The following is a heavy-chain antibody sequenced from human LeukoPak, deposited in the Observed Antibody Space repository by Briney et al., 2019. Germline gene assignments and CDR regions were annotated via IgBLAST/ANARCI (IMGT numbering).Heavy chain of an antibody. CDR2: IYPGDSDT. D-gene: IGHD2-2*01. V-gene: IGHV5-51*01. J-gene: IGHJ4*02. Sequence: ASVKVSCKGSGYSFTSYWIGWVRQMPGKGLEWMGIIYPGDSDTRYSPSFQGQVTISADKSISTAYLQWSSLKASDTAMYYCARQRCSSTSCYPNYFDYWGQGTLVTVSS. CDR3: ARQRCSSTSCYPNYFDY. CDR1: GYSFTSYW.